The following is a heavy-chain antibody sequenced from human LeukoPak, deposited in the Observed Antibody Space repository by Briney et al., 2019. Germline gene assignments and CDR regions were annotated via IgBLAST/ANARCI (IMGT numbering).Heavy chain of an antibody. CDR3: ARVVDHDYGDYYLDY. J-gene: IGHJ4*02. CDR2: IYSGGST. V-gene: IGHV3-53*01. CDR1: GFTVSSND. D-gene: IGHD4-17*01. Sequence: TGGSLRLSCAASGFTVSSNDMSWVRQAPGKGLECISVIYSGGSTDYADSVKGRLTISRDNSKNTLYLQMNSLRAEDTAVHYCARVVDHDYGDYYLDYWGQGTLVTVSS.